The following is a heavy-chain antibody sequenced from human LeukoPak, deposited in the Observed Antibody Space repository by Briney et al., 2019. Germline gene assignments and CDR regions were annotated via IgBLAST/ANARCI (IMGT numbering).Heavy chain of an antibody. V-gene: IGHV3-13*01. D-gene: IGHD5-24*01. CDR3: AYMDEMATIFDY. CDR1: GFTFSNND. J-gene: IGHJ4*02. CDR2: IDTSGDT. Sequence: HTGGSLRLSCAASGFTFSNNDMHWVRQGPGKGLEWVSAIDTSGDTYYPGSVKGRFTISRDNSKNTLYLQMNSLRAEDTAVYYCAYMDEMATIFDYWGQGTLVTVSS.